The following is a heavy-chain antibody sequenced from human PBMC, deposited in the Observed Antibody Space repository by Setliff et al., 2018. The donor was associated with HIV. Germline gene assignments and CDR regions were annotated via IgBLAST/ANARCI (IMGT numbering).Heavy chain of an antibody. CDR3: ARAGAVADPFDY. CDR1: GGSINNYY. J-gene: IGHJ4*02. D-gene: IGHD6-19*01. CDR2: IYHSGST. V-gene: IGHV4-59*08. Sequence: SETLSLTCTVSGGSINNYYWSWIRQPPGKGLEWIGTIYHSGSTYYNPSLKSRVTISVDTSKNQFSLKLSSVTAADTAVYYCARAGAVADPFDYWGQGTLVTVSS.